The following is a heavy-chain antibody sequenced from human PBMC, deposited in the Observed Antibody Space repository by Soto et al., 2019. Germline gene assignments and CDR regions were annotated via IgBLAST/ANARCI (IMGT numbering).Heavy chain of an antibody. CDR3: AKAGEGITMVRGVIIRSTSESYYYYGMDV. V-gene: IGHV3-30*18. D-gene: IGHD3-10*01. Sequence: GGSLRLSCAASGFTFSSYGMHWVRQAPGKGLEWVAVISYDGSNKYYADSVKGRFTISRDNSKNTLYLQMNSLRAEDTAVYYCAKAGEGITMVRGVIIRSTSESYYYYGMDVWGQGTTVTV. CDR1: GFTFSSYG. J-gene: IGHJ6*02. CDR2: ISYDGSNK.